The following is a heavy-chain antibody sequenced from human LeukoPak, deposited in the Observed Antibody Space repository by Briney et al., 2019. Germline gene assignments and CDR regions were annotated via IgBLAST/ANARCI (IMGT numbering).Heavy chain of an antibody. V-gene: IGHV3-23*01. Sequence: PGGSLRLSWAASGFTFGSFTMSWVRQAPGRSLEWVSAIRGTDTNTYYADSVRGRFTISRDNSNNTLFLQMNGLRYEDTAIYYCAKAGFYYGSRNMSPLGIGYFTIDVRGQGTTVTVSS. CDR3: AKAGFYYGSRNMSPLGIGYFTIDV. J-gene: IGHJ6*02. CDR2: IRGTDTNT. CDR1: GFTFGSFT. D-gene: IGHD3-10*01.